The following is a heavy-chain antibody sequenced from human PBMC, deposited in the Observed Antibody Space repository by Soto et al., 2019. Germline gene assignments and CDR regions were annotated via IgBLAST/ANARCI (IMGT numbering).Heavy chain of an antibody. CDR1: GFIFSSYA. Sequence: EVQLLESGGGLVQPGGSLRLSCAASGFIFSSYAMSWVRQAPGKGLEWFSAIGGSGGSTYYADSVKGRFTISRDNSKNTVYLQMNSLRAEDTATYYCAKDRHYDSSGYEDAFGVWGQGTMVTVSS. J-gene: IGHJ3*01. CDR3: AKDRHYDSSGYEDAFGV. D-gene: IGHD3-22*01. CDR2: IGGSGGST. V-gene: IGHV3-23*01.